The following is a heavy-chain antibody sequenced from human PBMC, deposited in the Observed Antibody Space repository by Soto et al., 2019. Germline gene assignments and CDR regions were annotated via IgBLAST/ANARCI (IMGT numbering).Heavy chain of an antibody. CDR3: ARADVDTAMVTFDY. CDR1: GGSISSSNW. J-gene: IGHJ4*02. D-gene: IGHD5-18*01. CDR2: IYHSGST. Sequence: SGTLYRTCAVSGGSISSSNWWSWVRQPPGKGLEWIGEIYHSGSTNYNPSLKSRVTISVDKSKNQFSLKLSSVTAADTAVYYCARADVDTAMVTFDYWGQGTLVTVSS. V-gene: IGHV4-4*02.